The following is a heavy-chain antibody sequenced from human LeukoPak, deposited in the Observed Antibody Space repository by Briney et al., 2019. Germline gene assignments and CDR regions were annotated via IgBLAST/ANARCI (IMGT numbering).Heavy chain of an antibody. V-gene: IGHV5-51*01. Sequence: GESLKISCKGSGYSFTSYWIGWVRQMPGKGLEWMGIIYPGDSDTRYSLSFQGQVTISADKSISTAYLQWSSLKASDTAMYYCAISPAQYSSSSAFDYWGQGTLVTVSS. J-gene: IGHJ4*02. D-gene: IGHD6-13*01. CDR2: IYPGDSDT. CDR1: GYSFTSYW. CDR3: AISPAQYSSSSAFDY.